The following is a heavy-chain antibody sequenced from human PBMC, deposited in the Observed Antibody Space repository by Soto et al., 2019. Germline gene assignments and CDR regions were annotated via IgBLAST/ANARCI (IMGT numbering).Heavy chain of an antibody. V-gene: IGHV3-23*01. Sequence: EVQLLQSGGGWVQPGGSLRLSCAASGFTFSNYAMAWVRQAPGKGLEWASSISGSGVIKYYADSVQGRFTISRDNSNNTLSVQMNSLRVEDTAIYYCAKDLTSMVRVVLPSPWGQGILVTVAS. D-gene: IGHD3-10*01. J-gene: IGHJ5*02. CDR2: ISGSGVIK. CDR3: AKDLTSMVRVVLPSP. CDR1: GFTFSNYA.